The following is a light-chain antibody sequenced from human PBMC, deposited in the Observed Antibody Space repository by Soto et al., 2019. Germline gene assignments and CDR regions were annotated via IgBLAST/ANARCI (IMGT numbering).Light chain of an antibody. V-gene: IGKV3-15*01. J-gene: IGKJ2*01. CDR1: QSVNTN. CDR3: QQYNKWPPEYT. Sequence: EIVMTQSPATLSVSPGERATLSCRASQSVNTNLAWYQQKPGQAPRLLMYGASSRATGIPDRFSGTGSGTDFTLTINSLQSEDFAVYYCQQYNKWPPEYTFGQGTKVEFK. CDR2: GAS.